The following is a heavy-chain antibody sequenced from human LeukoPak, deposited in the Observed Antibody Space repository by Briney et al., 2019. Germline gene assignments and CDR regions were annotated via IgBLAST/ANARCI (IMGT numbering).Heavy chain of an antibody. CDR3: ARGGRITDY. V-gene: IGHV3-11*01. D-gene: IGHD3-16*01. J-gene: IGHJ4*02. Sequence: GGSLRLSCAASGFTFSDYYMNWIRQAPGKGLEWVSYIGGSGSTIYSADSVKGRFTISRDNAKNSLYLQMNSLRAEDTAVYYCARGGRITDYWGQGTLVTVSS. CDR2: IGGSGSTI. CDR1: GFTFSDYY.